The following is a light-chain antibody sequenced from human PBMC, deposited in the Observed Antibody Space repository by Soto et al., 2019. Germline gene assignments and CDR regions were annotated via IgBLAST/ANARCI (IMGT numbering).Light chain of an antibody. CDR2: EVS. CDR3: SSYAGSNNLV. V-gene: IGLV2-8*01. Sequence: QSALTQPPSASGSSGQSVTISCTGTSSDVGGYNYVTWYQQHPGKAPKVMIYEVSKRPSGVPDRFSGSKSGNTASLTVSGLQAEDEADYYCSSYAGSNNLVFGGGTKLTVL. J-gene: IGLJ2*01. CDR1: SSDVGGYNY.